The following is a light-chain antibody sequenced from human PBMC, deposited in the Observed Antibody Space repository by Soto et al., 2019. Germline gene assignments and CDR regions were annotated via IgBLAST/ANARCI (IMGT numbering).Light chain of an antibody. CDR1: ESVSSTH. J-gene: IGKJ1*01. CDR2: SAS. Sequence: EIVLTQSPGTLSLSPGERATLSCRASESVSSTHLAWYQQKPGQAPRLLIHSASNRATGVPDRFSGSGSGKDFTLIISRLEPEDFAVYYCSQYGSAPGTFGQGTKVEIK. CDR3: SQYGSAPGT. V-gene: IGKV3-20*01.